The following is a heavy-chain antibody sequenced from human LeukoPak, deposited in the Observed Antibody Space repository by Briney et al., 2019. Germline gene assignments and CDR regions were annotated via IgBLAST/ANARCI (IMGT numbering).Heavy chain of an antibody. CDR2: ISAYNGNT. CDR1: GYTFTSYG. J-gene: IGHJ4*02. V-gene: IGHV1-18*01. D-gene: IGHD2-15*01. Sequence: GASVKVSCKASGYTFTSYGISWVRQAPGQGLEWMGWISAYNGNTNYAQKLQGRVTMTTDTSTSTAYMELRSPRSDDTAVYYCARVGARYCSGGSCYLYYFDYWGQGTLVTVSS. CDR3: ARVGARYCSGGSCYLYYFDY.